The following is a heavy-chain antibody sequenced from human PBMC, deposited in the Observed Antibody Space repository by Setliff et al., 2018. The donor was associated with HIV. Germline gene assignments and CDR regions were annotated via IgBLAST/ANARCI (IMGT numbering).Heavy chain of an antibody. D-gene: IGHD3-22*01. Sequence: PGGSLRLSCAASGFTFSSYEMNWVRQAPGKGLEWLSYISSSSGTILYVDSVQGRFTISRDNAKNSLYLQMNSLRAEDTAVYYCARSHYDSRGYYYRGDAFDIWGLGTMVTVSS. CDR1: GFTFSSYE. CDR3: ARSHYDSRGYYYRGDAFDI. V-gene: IGHV3-48*03. CDR2: ISSSSGTI. J-gene: IGHJ3*02.